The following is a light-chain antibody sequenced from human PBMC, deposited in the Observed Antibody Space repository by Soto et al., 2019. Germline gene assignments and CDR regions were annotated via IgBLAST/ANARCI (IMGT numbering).Light chain of an antibody. CDR1: QSVLSSSNNRNY. J-gene: IGKJ4*01. V-gene: IGKV4-1*01. CDR3: QQYYGSPLT. Sequence: DFLMTQYPDSLAVSLGERATINCRSSQSVLSSSNNRNYLAWFQQKPGQPPKLLISWASTRGSGVPDRFSGSGSGTDFTLTISSLQAEDVAVYYCQQYYGSPLTCGGGTKVEIK. CDR2: WAS.